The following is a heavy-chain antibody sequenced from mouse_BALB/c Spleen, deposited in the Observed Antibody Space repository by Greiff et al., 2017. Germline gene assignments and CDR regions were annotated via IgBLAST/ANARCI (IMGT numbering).Heavy chain of an antibody. V-gene: IGHV1-87*01. CDR3: AREGAYYGNFFDY. Sequence: QVQLQQSGAELARPGASVKLSCKASGYTFTSYWMQWVKQRPGQGLEWIGAIYPGDGDTRYTQKFKGKATLTADKSSSTAYMQLSSLASEDSAVYYCAREGAYYGNFFDYWGQGTTLTVSS. D-gene: IGHD2-10*01. CDR2: IYPGDGDT. J-gene: IGHJ2*01. CDR1: GYTFTSYW.